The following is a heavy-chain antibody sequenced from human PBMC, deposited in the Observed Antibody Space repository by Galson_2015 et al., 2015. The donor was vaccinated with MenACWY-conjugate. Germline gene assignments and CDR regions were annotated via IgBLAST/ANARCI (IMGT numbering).Heavy chain of an antibody. CDR3: ARHPPGGRGMDV. J-gene: IGHJ6*02. V-gene: IGHV5-51*01. CDR2: ISPGDSNT. CDR1: GYYFTSYW. D-gene: IGHD1-26*01. Sequence: SGAEVKQPGESLKISCKGSGYYFTSYWIAWVRQIPGKGLEWMGLISPGDSNTRYSPSFQGQVTISADKSISTAYLQWSSLKASDTAMYYCARHPPGGRGMDVWGQGTAVTVSS.